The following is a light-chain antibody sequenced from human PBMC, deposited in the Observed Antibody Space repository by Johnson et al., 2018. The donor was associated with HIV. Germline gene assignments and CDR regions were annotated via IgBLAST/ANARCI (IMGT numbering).Light chain of an antibody. CDR1: SSNIGNNY. V-gene: IGLV1-51*02. J-gene: IGLJ1*01. CDR3: ATWDNSLSAGRNV. CDR2: ENN. Sequence: QSVLTQPPSVSAAPGQKVTISCSGSSSNIGNNYVSWYQQLPGTAPKLLIYENNKRPSGIPDRFSGSKSGTSATLDITGLQPGAEADYYCATWDNSLSAGRNVFGTGTKVTVL.